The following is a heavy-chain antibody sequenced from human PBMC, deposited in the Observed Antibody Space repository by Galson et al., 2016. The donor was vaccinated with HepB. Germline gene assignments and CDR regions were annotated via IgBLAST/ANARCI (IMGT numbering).Heavy chain of an antibody. CDR3: ARLEVAVAGYSFDY. J-gene: IGHJ4*02. CDR2: INGGNGNT. V-gene: IGHV1-3*01. D-gene: IGHD6-19*01. CDR1: GYTFTNYA. Sequence: SVKVSCKAPGYTFTNYAIHWVRQAPGQRFEWMGWINGGNGNTIYSQKFQDRVTITRDTAASTVYMELSSLRSEDTAVYYCARLEVAVAGYSFDYWGQGTLVTVSS.